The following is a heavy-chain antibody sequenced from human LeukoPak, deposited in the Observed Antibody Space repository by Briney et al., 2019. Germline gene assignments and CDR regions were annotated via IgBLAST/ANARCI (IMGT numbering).Heavy chain of an antibody. J-gene: IGHJ5*02. CDR3: AREGYYYGSGSPMGWFDP. D-gene: IGHD3-10*01. CDR2: IIPIFGTA. Sequence: SVKVSCKASGGTFSSYAISWVRQAPGQGLEWMGGIIPIFGTANYAQKFQGRVTITADESTGTAYMELSSLRSEDTAVYYCAREGYYYGSGSPMGWFDPWGQGTLVTVSS. CDR1: GGTFSSYA. V-gene: IGHV1-69*13.